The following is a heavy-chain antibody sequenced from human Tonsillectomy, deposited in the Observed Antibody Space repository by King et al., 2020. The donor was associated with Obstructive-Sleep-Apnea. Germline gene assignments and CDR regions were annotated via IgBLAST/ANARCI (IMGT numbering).Heavy chain of an antibody. CDR2: IYFSGST. V-gene: IGHV4-39*07. CDR1: GGSFSSSSYY. J-gene: IGHJ5*02. CDR3: ARENGYNYNWFDP. D-gene: IGHD5-24*01. Sequence: QLQESGPGLVKPSETLSLTCTVSGGSFSSSSYYWGWIRQPPGKGLEWIGSIYFSGSTYYNPSLKSRVTISVDTSKNQFSLKLSSVTAADTAVYYCARENGYNYNWFDPWGQGTLVTVSS.